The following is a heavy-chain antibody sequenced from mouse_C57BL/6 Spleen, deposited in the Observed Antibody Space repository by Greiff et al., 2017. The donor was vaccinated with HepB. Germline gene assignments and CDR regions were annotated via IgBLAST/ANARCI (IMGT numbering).Heavy chain of an antibody. CDR3: ARVGSNYWYFDV. J-gene: IGHJ1*03. CDR1: GFTFSSYA. Sequence: EVMLVESGGGLVKPGGSLKLSCAASGFTFSSYAMSWVRQTPEKRLEWVATISDGGSYTYYPDNVKGRFTISRDNAKNTLYLQMSHLKSEDTAMYYCARVGSNYWYFDVWGTGTTVTVSS. D-gene: IGHD2-5*01. V-gene: IGHV5-4*03. CDR2: ISDGGSYT.